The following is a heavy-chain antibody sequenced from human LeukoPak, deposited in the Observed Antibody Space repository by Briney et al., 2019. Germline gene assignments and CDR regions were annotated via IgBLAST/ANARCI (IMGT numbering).Heavy chain of an antibody. CDR2: IKPDGSEK. CDR3: VRGGTYWTVS. CDR1: GFFFSTSY. Sequence: GGSLRLSCAAAGFFFSTSYMRWVRQAPGKWLEWVATIKPDGSEKYHVDSVSGRFTISRDNKNDSLFLQMNSLRVDDTAVYYCVRGGTYWTVSWGQGTLVNVS. J-gene: IGHJ5*01. V-gene: IGHV3-7*01.